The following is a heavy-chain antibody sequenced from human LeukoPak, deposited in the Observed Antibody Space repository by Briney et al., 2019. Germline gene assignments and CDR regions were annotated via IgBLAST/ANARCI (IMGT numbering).Heavy chain of an antibody. CDR3: APIRVSTFCFDY. V-gene: IGHV4-39*01. CDR2: NDYSGST. D-gene: IGHD2-8*01. CDR1: GDSISSSSYF. Sequence: ASETLSLTCIVSGDSISSSSYFWGWIRQPPGKGLEWIGNNDYSGSTYYNPSLKSRVTISVEMSKNQFSLKLTSVTAADTAVYYCAPIRVSTFCFDYWGQGTLVTVSS. J-gene: IGHJ4*02.